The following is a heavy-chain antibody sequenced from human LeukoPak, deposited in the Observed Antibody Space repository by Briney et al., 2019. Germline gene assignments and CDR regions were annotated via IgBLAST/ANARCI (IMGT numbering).Heavy chain of an antibody. CDR3: GREAGYCSSTNCYSWFDP. CDR2: VHYSATT. V-gene: IGHV4-59*01. CDR1: GDSISSYH. Sequence: SETLSLTCTVSGDSISSYHWSWIRPPPGKGLEWIGFVHYSATTRYNPSLKSRVTMSVDTSKNQFFLKLSSETAADTAVYYCGREAGYCSSTNCYSWFDPWGQGTLVTVSS. J-gene: IGHJ5*02. D-gene: IGHD2-2*01.